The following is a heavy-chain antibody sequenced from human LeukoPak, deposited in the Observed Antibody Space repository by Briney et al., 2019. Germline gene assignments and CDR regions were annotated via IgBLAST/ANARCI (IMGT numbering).Heavy chain of an antibody. CDR1: GFTFTTSA. CDR2: IVVGSGNT. CDR3: AAVPNANAWYWDDAFDI. V-gene: IGHV1-58*01. J-gene: IGHJ3*02. D-gene: IGHD2-8*02. Sequence: SVKVSFKASGFTFTTSAVQWVRQARGQRLEWIGRIVVGSGNTDHAQKFQGRLTITRDISTSTAYMELSSLTSDDTAVYYCAAVPNANAWYWDDAFDIWGQGTMVTVSS.